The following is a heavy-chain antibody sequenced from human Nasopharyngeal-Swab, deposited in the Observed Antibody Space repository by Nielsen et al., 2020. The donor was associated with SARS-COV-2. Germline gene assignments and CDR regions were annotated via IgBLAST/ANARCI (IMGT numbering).Heavy chain of an antibody. CDR3: ARDEAGTANSGFDY. J-gene: IGHJ4*02. V-gene: IGHV3-48*02. Sequence: GESLKISCAASGFTFSNYGMNWVRQAPGRGLEWVSYMSSDSRNKDYADSVKGRFTISRDNAKKSLYLQMNSLRDVDTAVYYCARDEAGTANSGFDYWGQGTLVTVSS. D-gene: IGHD1-1*01. CDR1: GFTFSNYG. CDR2: MSSDSRNK.